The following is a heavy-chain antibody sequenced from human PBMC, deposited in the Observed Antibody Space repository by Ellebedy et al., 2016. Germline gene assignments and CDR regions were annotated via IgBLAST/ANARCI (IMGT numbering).Heavy chain of an antibody. CDR2: IWYDGSNK. J-gene: IGHJ4*02. D-gene: IGHD3-10*01. CDR3: AKDWFGENYYFDY. Sequence: GESLKISXAASGFTFSSYGMHWVRQAPGKGLEWVAVIWYDGSNKYYADSVKGRFTISRDNSKNTLYLQMNSLRAEDTAVYYCAKDWFGENYYFDYWGQGTLVTVSS. CDR1: GFTFSSYG. V-gene: IGHV3-30*02.